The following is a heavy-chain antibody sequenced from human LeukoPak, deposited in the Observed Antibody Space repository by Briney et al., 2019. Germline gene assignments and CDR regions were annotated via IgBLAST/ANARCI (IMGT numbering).Heavy chain of an antibody. V-gene: IGHV1-8*01. CDR3: ARGSTMVRGVIITSVKNWFDP. CDR2: MNPNSGNT. D-gene: IGHD3-10*01. J-gene: IGHJ5*02. Sequence: GASVKVSCKASGHTFTSYDINWVRQATGQGLEWMGWMNPNSGNTGYAQKFQGRVTMTRNTSISTAYMELSSLRSEDTAVYYCARGSTMVRGVIITSVKNWFDPWGQGTLVTVSS. CDR1: GHTFTSYD.